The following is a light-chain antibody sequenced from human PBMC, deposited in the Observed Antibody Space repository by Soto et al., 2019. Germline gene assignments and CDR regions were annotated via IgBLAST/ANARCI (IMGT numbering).Light chain of an antibody. CDR2: EDS. CDR3: MQTTQFPLT. V-gene: IGKV2-24*01. J-gene: IGKJ4*01. CDR1: QSLVHSDGNTY. Sequence: DIVLTQTPLSSPVTLGQPASISCRSSQSLVHSDGNTYLNWLQQRPGQPPRLLIYEDSNRFSGVPDRFSGSGAGTDFTLEISRVEAEDVRVYYCMQTTQFPLTFGGGTKVEIK.